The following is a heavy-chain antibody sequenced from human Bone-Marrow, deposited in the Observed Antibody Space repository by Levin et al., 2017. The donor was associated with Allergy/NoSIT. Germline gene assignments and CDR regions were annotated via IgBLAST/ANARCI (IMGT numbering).Heavy chain of an antibody. V-gene: IGHV4-34*01. J-gene: IGHJ4*02. D-gene: IGHD2-15*01. Sequence: SETLSLTCAVYGGSFSGYYWSWIRQPPGKGLEWIGEINHSGSTNYNPSLKSRVTISVDTSKNQFSLKLSSVTAADTAVYYCARGRGYCSGGSCYVDYWGQGTLVTVSS. CDR3: ARGRGYCSGGSCYVDY. CDR2: INHSGST. CDR1: GGSFSGYY.